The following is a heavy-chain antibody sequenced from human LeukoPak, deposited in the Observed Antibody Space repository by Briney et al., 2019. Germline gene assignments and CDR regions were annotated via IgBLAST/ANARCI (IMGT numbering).Heavy chain of an antibody. D-gene: IGHD4-17*01. CDR3: ARVTTVTPDYFDY. J-gene: IGHJ4*02. V-gene: IGHV1-69*01. Sequence: SVKVSCKASGGTFSSYAISWVRQAPGQGLEWMGGIIPIFGTANYAQKFQGRVTITADESTSTAYMELSSLRSEDTAVYYCARVTTVTPDYFDYWGQGALVTVSS. CDR1: GGTFSSYA. CDR2: IIPIFGTA.